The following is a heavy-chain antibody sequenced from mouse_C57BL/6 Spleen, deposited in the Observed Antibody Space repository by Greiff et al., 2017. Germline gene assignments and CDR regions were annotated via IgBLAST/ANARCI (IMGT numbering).Heavy chain of an antibody. Sequence: QVQLQQPGAELVRPGSSVKLSCKASGYTFTSYWMDWVKQRPGQGLEWIGNIYPSDSETNYNQKFKDKATLTVDKSSSTAYMQLSSLTSEDSAVYYCAGSLDYFGVWGTGTTVTVSS. V-gene: IGHV1-61*01. CDR1: GYTFTSYW. J-gene: IGHJ1*03. CDR2: IYPSDSET. CDR3: AGSLDYFGV.